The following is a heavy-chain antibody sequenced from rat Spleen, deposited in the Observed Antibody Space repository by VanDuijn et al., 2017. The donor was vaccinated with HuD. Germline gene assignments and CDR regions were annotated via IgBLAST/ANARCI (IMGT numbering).Heavy chain of an antibody. CDR1: GFTFSNYY. CDR2: ISTGGGNT. CDR3: TRQNWGSDYFDY. V-gene: IGHV5-25*01. D-gene: IGHD4-6*01. J-gene: IGHJ2*01. Sequence: EVQLVESGGGLVQPGRSMKLSCAASGFTFSNYYMAWVRQAPTKGLEWVASISTGGGNTYYRDSVKGRFTISRDNAQSSLYLQMDSLRSEDTATYYCTRQNWGSDYFDYWGQGVMVTVSS.